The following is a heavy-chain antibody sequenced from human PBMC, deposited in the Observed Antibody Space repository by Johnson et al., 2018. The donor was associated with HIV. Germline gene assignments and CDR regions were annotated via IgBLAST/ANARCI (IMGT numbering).Heavy chain of an antibody. J-gene: IGHJ3*02. CDR1: GFTFSNAW. CDR2: IKSKTDGGTT. Sequence: VQLVESGGGVVRPVGSLRLSCAASGFTFSNAWMSWVRQAPGKGLEWVGRIKSKTDGGTTDYAAPVEGRCTISRDDSKNTLSLQMNSLRAEDTAVYYCAKGRDSSGFGAFDIWGQGTMVTVSS. V-gene: IGHV3-15*01. D-gene: IGHD3-22*01. CDR3: AKGRDSSGFGAFDI.